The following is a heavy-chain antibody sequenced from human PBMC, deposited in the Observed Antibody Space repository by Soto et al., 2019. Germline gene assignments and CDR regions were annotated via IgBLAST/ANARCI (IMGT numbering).Heavy chain of an antibody. Sequence: PSETLSLICTVSGGSTSSGGFYWSWIRQHPGKGLEWIGYIYYSGISYYNPSLKSRVSISLDTSRNQFSMTLNSVTAADTAVYYCARNGYTYGMDVWGQGATVTVSS. J-gene: IGHJ6*02. D-gene: IGHD5-18*01. CDR2: IYYSGIS. CDR1: GGSTSSGGFY. CDR3: ARNGYTYGMDV. V-gene: IGHV4-31*03.